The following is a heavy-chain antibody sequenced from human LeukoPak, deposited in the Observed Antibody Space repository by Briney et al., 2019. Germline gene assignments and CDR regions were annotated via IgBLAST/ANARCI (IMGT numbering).Heavy chain of an antibody. CDR1: GFTFSSYA. D-gene: IGHD3-22*01. V-gene: IGHV3-30*04. CDR2: ISYDGSNK. Sequence: PGGSLRLSCAASGFTFSSYAMHWVRQAPGKGLEWVAVISYDGSNKYYADSVKGRFTISRDNSKNKHYLQMNSLRAEDTAVYYCARGSKDYDSSGYYYDLGDYWGQGTLVTVSS. CDR3: ARGSKDYDSSGYYYDLGDY. J-gene: IGHJ4*02.